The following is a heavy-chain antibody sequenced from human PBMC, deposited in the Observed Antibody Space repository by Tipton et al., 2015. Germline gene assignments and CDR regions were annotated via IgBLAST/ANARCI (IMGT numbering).Heavy chain of an antibody. Sequence: TLSLTCAVYGGSFSGYYWSWIRQPPGKGLEWIGEINHSGSTNYNPSLKSRVTISVDTSKNQFFLKLNSVTAADTAMYYCARVESTGWYCDYWGQGTLVTVPS. D-gene: IGHD6-19*01. CDR2: INHSGST. CDR1: GGSFSGYY. J-gene: IGHJ4*02. V-gene: IGHV4-34*01. CDR3: ARVESTGWYCDY.